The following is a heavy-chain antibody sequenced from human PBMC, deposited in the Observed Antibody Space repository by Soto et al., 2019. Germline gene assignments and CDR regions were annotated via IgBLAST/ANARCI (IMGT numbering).Heavy chain of an antibody. CDR2: ISAYNGNT. Sequence: ASVKVSCKASGYTFTSYGISWVRQAPGQGLEWMGWISAYNGNTNYAQKLQGRVTMTTDTSTSTAYMELRSLRSDDTAVYYCARDLRFCSSTSCYEGPFDYWGQGTLVTVSS. V-gene: IGHV1-18*01. CDR3: ARDLRFCSSTSCYEGPFDY. D-gene: IGHD2-2*01. J-gene: IGHJ4*02. CDR1: GYTFTSYG.